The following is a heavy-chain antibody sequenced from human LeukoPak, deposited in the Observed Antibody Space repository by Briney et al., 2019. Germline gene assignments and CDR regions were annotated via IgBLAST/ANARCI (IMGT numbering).Heavy chain of an antibody. CDR3: ARDMAAAGSDY. CDR1: GFTFSSYS. D-gene: IGHD6-13*01. CDR2: ISSSRSYI. J-gene: IGHJ4*02. Sequence: GGSLRLSCAASGFTFSSYSMNWVRQAPGKGLEWVSFISSSRSYIYYADSVKGRFTISRDNAKNSLYLQMNSLRAEDTAVYYCARDMAAAGSDYWGQGTLVTVSS. V-gene: IGHV3-21*01.